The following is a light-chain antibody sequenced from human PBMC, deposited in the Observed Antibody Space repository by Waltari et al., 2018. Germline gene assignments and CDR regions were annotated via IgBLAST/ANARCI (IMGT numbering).Light chain of an antibody. CDR3: QHYVRLPVS. CDR2: DAS. J-gene: IGKJ1*01. V-gene: IGKV3-20*01. Sequence: IVLTQSPGTLSLSPGERATLACRASQSVGKFLAWYQQKPGQAPRYLLYDASIRATGIPAWFSGSGSGRDFSLTISRLEPEDFALYYCQHYVRLPVSFGQGTKVGIK. CDR1: QSVGKF.